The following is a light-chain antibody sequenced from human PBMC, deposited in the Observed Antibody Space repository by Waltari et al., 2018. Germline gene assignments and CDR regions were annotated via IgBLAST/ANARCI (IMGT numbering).Light chain of an antibody. Sequence: EIQISLSPSSLSASAVDRVPLTCRASQTVCSYLNWYQQKPGKAPKLLIYSTSSLQSGVPARFSGSGAGTDFTLTISSLRAEDVATYYCQQSYRSPLTFGQGTKVEIK. CDR3: QQSYRSPLT. J-gene: IGKJ1*01. CDR1: QTVCSY. CDR2: STS. V-gene: IGKV1-39*01.